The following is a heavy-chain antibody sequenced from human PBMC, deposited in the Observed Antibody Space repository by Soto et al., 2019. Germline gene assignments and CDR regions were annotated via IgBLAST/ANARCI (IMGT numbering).Heavy chain of an antibody. V-gene: IGHV3-23*01. J-gene: IGHJ4*02. CDR3: AKVSAVAGVFDY. CDR2: IHGGRGGA. CDR1: GFTFKNFA. Sequence: GGSLRLSCAASGFTFKNFAMSWVRQTPGKGLEWVSSIHGGRGGAEYTDSVKGRFTVSRDDSRGTMYLQMSSLRVDDTAVYYCAKVSAVAGVFDYWGQGTLVTVSS. D-gene: IGHD6-19*01.